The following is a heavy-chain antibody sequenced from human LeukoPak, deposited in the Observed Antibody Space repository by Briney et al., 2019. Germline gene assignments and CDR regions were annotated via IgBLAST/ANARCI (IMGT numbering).Heavy chain of an antibody. CDR1: GGSISSSSYY. D-gene: IGHD3-3*01. V-gene: IGHV4-61*01. J-gene: IGHJ6*02. Sequence: SETLSLTCTVSGGSISSSSYYWSWIRQPPGKGLEWIVYIYYSGSTNYNPSLKSRVTISVDTSKNQFSLKLSSVTAADTAVYYCARDKNYDFWSGYPGGYYYGMDVWGQGTTVTVSS. CDR2: IYYSGST. CDR3: ARDKNYDFWSGYPGGYYYGMDV.